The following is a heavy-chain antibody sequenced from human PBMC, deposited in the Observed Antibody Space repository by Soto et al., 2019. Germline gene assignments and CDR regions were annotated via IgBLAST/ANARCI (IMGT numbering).Heavy chain of an antibody. V-gene: IGHV3-53*01. CDR3: ARAFGASYDH. CDR2: IYSSGPT. J-gene: IGHJ5*02. CDR1: GFTVSSYY. Sequence: PVGSLRLSCAASGFTVSSYYMNWVRLVPEKGLERVSVIYSSGPTFYADSVRGRFTISRDNSKNTLYLQMNSLRVEDTAVYYCARAFGASYDHWGQGTMVTVYS. D-gene: IGHD3-3*01.